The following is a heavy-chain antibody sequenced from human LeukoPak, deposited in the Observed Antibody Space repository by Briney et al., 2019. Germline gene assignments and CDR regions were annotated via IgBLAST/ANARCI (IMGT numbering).Heavy chain of an antibody. CDR3: ARGNIAAAGLFDY. D-gene: IGHD6-13*01. J-gene: IGHJ4*02. Sequence: GASVTVSFTASGYTFTIYNMHWVGQARGQGREWMGIINHSGGSTSYAQKFQGRVTMTRDTSTSTVYMELSSLRSEDTAVYYCARGNIAAAGLFDYWGQGTLVTVSS. CDR2: INHSGGST. V-gene: IGHV1-46*01. CDR1: GYTFTIYN.